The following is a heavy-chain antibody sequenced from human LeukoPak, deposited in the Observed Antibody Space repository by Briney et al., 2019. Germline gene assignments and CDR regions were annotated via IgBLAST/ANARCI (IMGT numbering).Heavy chain of an antibody. Sequence: GGSLRLSCAASGFTFSSYAMHWVRQAPGKGLEWVAVISYDGSNKYYADSVKGRFTISGDNSKNTLYLQMNSLRAEDTAVYYCARDGIHYYDSSVGAFDIWGQGTMVTVSS. V-gene: IGHV3-30-3*01. D-gene: IGHD3-22*01. CDR2: ISYDGSNK. CDR1: GFTFSSYA. J-gene: IGHJ3*02. CDR3: ARDGIHYYDSSVGAFDI.